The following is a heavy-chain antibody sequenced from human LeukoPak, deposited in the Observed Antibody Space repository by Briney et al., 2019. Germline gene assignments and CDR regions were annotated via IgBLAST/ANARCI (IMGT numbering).Heavy chain of an antibody. CDR2: IYSGGSP. D-gene: IGHD3-3*01. CDR1: GFTVSSNY. Sequence: GGSLRLPCAASGFTVSSNYMSWVRQAPGKGLEWVSVIYSGGSPDYADSAKGRFTISSDNSKNTLYLQMNSLRVEDTAVYYCARGLEWLTRRHTWFDPWGQGTLVTVSS. V-gene: IGHV3-53*01. J-gene: IGHJ5*02. CDR3: ARGLEWLTRRHTWFDP.